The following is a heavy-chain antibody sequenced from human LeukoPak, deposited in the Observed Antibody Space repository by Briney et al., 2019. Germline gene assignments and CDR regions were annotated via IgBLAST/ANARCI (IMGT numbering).Heavy chain of an antibody. J-gene: IGHJ4*02. Sequence: PGGSLRLSCAASGFTFSSYSMNWVRQAPGKGLVWVSRINSDGSSTSYADSVKGRFTISRDNAKNTLYLQMNSLRAEDTAVYYCARVSFGYSYGPNDYWGQGTLVTVSS. D-gene: IGHD5-18*01. CDR2: INSDGSST. CDR3: ARVSFGYSYGPNDY. V-gene: IGHV3-74*01. CDR1: GFTFSSYS.